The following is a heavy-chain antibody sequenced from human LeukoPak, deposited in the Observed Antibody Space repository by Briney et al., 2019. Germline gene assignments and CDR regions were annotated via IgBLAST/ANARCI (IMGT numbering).Heavy chain of an antibody. J-gene: IGHJ4*02. D-gene: IGHD1-26*01. CDR1: GYSISSGYY. V-gene: IGHV4-38-2*02. CDR3: ARSLPPGDY. Sequence: SETLSLTCTVPGYSISSGYYWGWIRQPPGKGLEWIGSIYHSGSTYYNPSLKSRVTISVDTTKNQFSLKLSSVTAADTAVYYCARSLPPGDYWGQGTLVTVSS. CDR2: IYHSGST.